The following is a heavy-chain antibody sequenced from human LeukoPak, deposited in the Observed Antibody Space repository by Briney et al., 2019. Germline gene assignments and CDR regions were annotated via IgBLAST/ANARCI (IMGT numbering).Heavy chain of an antibody. D-gene: IGHD6-13*01. CDR2: IHPGGTI. V-gene: IGHV3-66*01. J-gene: IGHJ4*02. Sequence: PGGSLRLSCAASGFTVSSKYVGWVCQAPGKGLEWVSVIHPGGTIYYADSVKGTFTISRDNSKNTLYLEMNTLRVEDTAVYYCAMYSSTWYAVYWGQATLVTVSS. CDR1: GFTVSSKY. CDR3: AMYSSTWYAVY.